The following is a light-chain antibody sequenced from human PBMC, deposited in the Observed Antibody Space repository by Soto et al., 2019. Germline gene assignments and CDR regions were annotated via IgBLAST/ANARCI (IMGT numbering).Light chain of an antibody. V-gene: IGLV2-11*01. Sequence: QSVLTQPRSVSASPGQSVTISCTGTSSDVGRYDYVSWYQQHPGKAPKLIVYDVTERPSGVPDRFSGSKSGNTASLTISGLQAEDEADYSCCSFAGSYSYVFGTGTKVPS. J-gene: IGLJ1*01. CDR1: SSDVGRYDY. CDR2: DVT. CDR3: CSFAGSYSYV.